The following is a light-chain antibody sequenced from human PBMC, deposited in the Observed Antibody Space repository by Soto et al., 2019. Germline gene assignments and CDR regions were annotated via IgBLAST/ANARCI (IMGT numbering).Light chain of an antibody. V-gene: IGLV2-14*01. CDR3: SSYTSSSTVL. CDR1: SSDVGNYNY. Sequence: QSALTQPASVSGSPGQSIAISCTGTSSDVGNYNYVSWYQQHPGKAPQLMIYDVSSRPSGVSDRFSGSKSGNTASLTISGLQAEDEADYYCSSYTSSSTVLFGGGPKVTVL. CDR2: DVS. J-gene: IGLJ2*01.